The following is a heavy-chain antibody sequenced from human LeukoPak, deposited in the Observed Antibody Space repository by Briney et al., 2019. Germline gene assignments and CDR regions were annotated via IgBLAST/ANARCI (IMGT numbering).Heavy chain of an antibody. D-gene: IGHD3-9*01. J-gene: IGHJ4*02. CDR2: ISWNSGSI. CDR3: AGEYFDWLLGY. V-gene: IGHV3-9*01. CDR1: GFTFDDYA. Sequence: GGSLRLSCAASGFTFDDYAMHWVRQAPGKGLEWVSGISWNSGSIGYADSVKGRFTISRDNAKNSLYLQMNSLRAEDTAVYYCAGEYFDWLLGYWGQGTLVTVSS.